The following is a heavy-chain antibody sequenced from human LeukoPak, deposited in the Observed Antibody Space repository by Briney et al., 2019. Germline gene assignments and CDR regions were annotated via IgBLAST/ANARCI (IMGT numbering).Heavy chain of an antibody. V-gene: IGHV1-18*01. D-gene: IGHD2-21*02. Sequence: GASVKVSCKASGYTFTSYGISWVRQAPGQGLEWMGWISAYNGNTNYAQKLQGRVTMTTDTSTSTAYMELRSLRSDDTAVYYCAGDRMAQHIVVVTAIPFDYWGQGTLVTVSS. CDR1: GYTFTSYG. CDR2: ISAYNGNT. CDR3: AGDRMAQHIVVVTAIPFDY. J-gene: IGHJ4*02.